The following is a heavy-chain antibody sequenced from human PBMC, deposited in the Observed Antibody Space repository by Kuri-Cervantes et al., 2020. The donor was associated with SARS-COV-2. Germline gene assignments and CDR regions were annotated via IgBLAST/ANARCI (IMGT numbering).Heavy chain of an antibody. CDR1: GYSISSGYY. CDR2: IYHSGST. J-gene: IGHJ5*02. CDR3: TPMDKRGWFDP. Sequence: SETLSLTCTVSGYSISSGYYWGWIRQPPGKGLEWIGSIYHSGSTYYNPSLKSRVTISVDTSKNQFSLKLSSVTAADTAVYYCTPMDKRGWFDPWGQGILVTVSS. D-gene: IGHD5-18*01. V-gene: IGHV4-38-2*02.